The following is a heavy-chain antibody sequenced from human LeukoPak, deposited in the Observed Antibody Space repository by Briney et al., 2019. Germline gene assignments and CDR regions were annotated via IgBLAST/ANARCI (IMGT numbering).Heavy chain of an antibody. CDR1: GFTFSDYY. CDR2: ISSSGSTI. J-gene: IGHJ4*02. CDR3: ASQYSGYCSGGSCDDY. D-gene: IGHD2-15*01. Sequence: PGGSLRLSCAASGFTFSDYYMSWIRQAPGKGLEWVSYISSSGSTIYYADSVKGRFTISRDNAKNSLYLQMNGLRAEDTAVYYCASQYSGYCSGGSCDDYWGQGTLVTVSS. V-gene: IGHV3-11*01.